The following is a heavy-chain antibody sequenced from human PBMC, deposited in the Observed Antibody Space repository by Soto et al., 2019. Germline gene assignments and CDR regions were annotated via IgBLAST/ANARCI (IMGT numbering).Heavy chain of an antibody. J-gene: IGHJ5*02. D-gene: IGHD2-15*01. Sequence: PSETLSLTCTASGGSISSYYWSWIRQPAGKGLEWIGRIYTSGSTNYNPSLKSRVTMSVDTSKNQFSLKLSSVTAADTAVYYCAREAVVVVVAAKINWFDPWGQGTLVTVS. CDR3: AREAVVVVVAAKINWFDP. CDR2: IYTSGST. CDR1: GGSISSYY. V-gene: IGHV4-4*07.